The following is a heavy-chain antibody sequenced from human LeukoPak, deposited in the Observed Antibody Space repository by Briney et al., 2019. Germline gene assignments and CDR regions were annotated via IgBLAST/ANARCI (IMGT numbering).Heavy chain of an antibody. V-gene: IGHV4-34*01. D-gene: IGHD3-22*01. CDR1: GGSFSGYY. Sequence: SETLSLTCAVYGGSFSGYYWSWIRQPPGKGLEWIGEINHSGSTNYNPSLKSRVTISVDTSKNQFSLKLSSVTAADTAVYYCARITMIVVAVFDAFDIWGQGTMVTVSS. CDR3: ARITMIVVAVFDAFDI. CDR2: INHSGST. J-gene: IGHJ3*02.